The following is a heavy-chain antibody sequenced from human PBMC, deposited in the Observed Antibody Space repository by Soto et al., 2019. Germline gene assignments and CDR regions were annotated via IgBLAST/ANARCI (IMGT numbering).Heavy chain of an antibody. V-gene: IGHV3-30*18. Sequence: QVQLVESGGGEVQPGRSLTISCAASGFTFSTYGMHWVRQTPGKGLEWVAVISYDGTNKFYSDSVKGRFTISRDNFKNTLTLQMNGWGADDTAVYSCAKDRQSYGDTAYSCYGMDVWGLGTGFPVSS. CDR1: GFTFSTYG. CDR3: AKDRQSYGDTAYSCYGMDV. J-gene: IGHJ6*02. D-gene: IGHD2-21*02. CDR2: ISYDGTNK.